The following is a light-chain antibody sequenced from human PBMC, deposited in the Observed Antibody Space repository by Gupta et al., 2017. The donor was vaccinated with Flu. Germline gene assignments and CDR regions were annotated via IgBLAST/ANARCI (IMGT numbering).Light chain of an antibody. J-gene: IGKJ1*01. CDR3: QQCGSLPST. CDR2: GAS. V-gene: IGKV3-20*01. CDR1: QSVSSRY. Sequence: EIVLTQSPSTLSLAPGERVTLSCRASQSVSSRYLAWYQQKPGQAPRLLIHGASDRATGIPGRFTGGGSGKEFTLTISRLEPEDFAVYHYQQCGSLPSTFGQGTKVEIK.